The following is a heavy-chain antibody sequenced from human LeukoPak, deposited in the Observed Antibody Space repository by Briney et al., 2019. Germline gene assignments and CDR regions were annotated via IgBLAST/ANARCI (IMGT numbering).Heavy chain of an antibody. CDR3: ARRRSVATDY. Sequence: SETLSLTCNVSNGSISNFYWSWIRQSPGKGLEWIGNIYYSGSTKYNPSLKSRVTISVDTSKNQFSLKLSSVTAADTAVYYCARRRSVATDYWGQGTLVTVSS. CDR1: NGSISNFY. V-gene: IGHV4-59*08. J-gene: IGHJ4*02. D-gene: IGHD6-19*01. CDR2: IYYSGST.